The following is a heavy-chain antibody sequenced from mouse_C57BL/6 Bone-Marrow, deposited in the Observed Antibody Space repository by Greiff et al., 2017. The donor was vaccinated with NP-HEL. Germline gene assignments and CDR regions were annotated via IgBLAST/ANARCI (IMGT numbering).Heavy chain of an antibody. CDR1: GYTFTSYW. V-gene: IGHV1-50*01. Sequence: QVQLQQPGAELVKPGASVKLSCKASGYTFTSYWMQWVKQRPGQGLGWIGEIDPSDSSTNYNQKFKGKATLTVDTSSSTAYMQLSSLTSEGAAVYYCARPFYGSSPFAYWGQGTLVTVSA. D-gene: IGHD1-1*01. CDR2: IDPSDSST. CDR3: ARPFYGSSPFAY. J-gene: IGHJ3*01.